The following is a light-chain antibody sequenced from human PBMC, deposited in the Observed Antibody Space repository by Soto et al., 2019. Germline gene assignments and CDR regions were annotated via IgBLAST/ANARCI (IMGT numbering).Light chain of an antibody. CDR1: QSIGSW. J-gene: IGKJ1*01. Sequence: DIQMTQSPSTLSASVGARVPITCRASQSIGSWLAWYQQKPGKAPKLLIYDASTLESGVPSRFSGSGSGAEFALTISSLQPGDFATYYCQQYDSYWTFGQGTKVDIK. CDR2: DAS. V-gene: IGKV1-5*01. CDR3: QQYDSYWT.